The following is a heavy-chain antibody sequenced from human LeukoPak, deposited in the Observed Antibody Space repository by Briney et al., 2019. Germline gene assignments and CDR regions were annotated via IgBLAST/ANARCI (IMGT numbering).Heavy chain of an antibody. D-gene: IGHD3-3*01. Sequence: PSETLSLTCAVYGGSFSGYYWSLIRQPPGKGLEWIGEINHSGSTNYNPSLKSRVTISVDTSKNQFSLKLSSVTAADTAVYYCARVRIFGVVPKRTPMDVWGQGTTVTVSS. J-gene: IGHJ6*02. CDR3: ARVRIFGVVPKRTPMDV. CDR1: GGSFSGYY. V-gene: IGHV4-34*01. CDR2: INHSGST.